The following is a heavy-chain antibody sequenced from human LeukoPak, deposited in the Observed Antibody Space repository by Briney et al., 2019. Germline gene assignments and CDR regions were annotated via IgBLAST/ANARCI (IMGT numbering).Heavy chain of an antibody. CDR3: ASDYGYFEGAFDP. J-gene: IGHJ5*02. V-gene: IGHV4-61*01. CDR1: GGSVNSGSYY. CDR2: IYNSGST. Sequence: SETLSLTCAVSGGSVNSGSYYWSWIRQPPGKGLEWIAYIYNSGSTNYNPSLKSRVTISVDTSKNQFPLKLSSVTAADTAVYYCASDYGYFEGAFDPWGQGTLVTVSS. D-gene: IGHD4-17*01.